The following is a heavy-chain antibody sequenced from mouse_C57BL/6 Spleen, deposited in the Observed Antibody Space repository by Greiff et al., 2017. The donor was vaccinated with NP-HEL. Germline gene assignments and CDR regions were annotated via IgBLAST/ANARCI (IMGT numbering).Heavy chain of an antibody. D-gene: IGHD1-1*01. V-gene: IGHV1-62-2*01. Sequence: QVQLQQSGAELVKPGASVKLSCKASGYTFTEYTIHWVKQRSGQGLEWIGWFYPGSGSIKYNEKFKDKATLTADKSSSTVYMELSRLTSEDSAVYFCARHGAPYYYGSSYWYFDVWGTGTTVTVSS. CDR2: FYPGSGSI. CDR3: ARHGAPYYYGSSYWYFDV. J-gene: IGHJ1*03. CDR1: GYTFTEYT.